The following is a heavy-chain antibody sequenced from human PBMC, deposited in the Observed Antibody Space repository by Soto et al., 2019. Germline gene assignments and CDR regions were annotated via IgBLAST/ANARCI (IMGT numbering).Heavy chain of an antibody. D-gene: IGHD4-17*01. CDR3: AKDPNGDYIGGFDM. J-gene: IGHJ3*02. V-gene: IGHV3-21*04. Sequence: GGSLRLSCAVSGFTFSSHSMSWVRQAPGRGLEWVSSISSSSTYIDYADSVKGRFTISRDNSKNTLYLQMNSLRVDDTAVYYCAKDPNGDYIGGFDMLGQGTMVTVS. CDR1: GFTFSSHS. CDR2: ISSSSTYI.